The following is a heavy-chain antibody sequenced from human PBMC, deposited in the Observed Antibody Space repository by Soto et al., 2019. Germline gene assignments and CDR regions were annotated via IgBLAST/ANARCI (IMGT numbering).Heavy chain of an antibody. CDR2: IHYSGST. CDR1: GGSVSSRSYY. CDR3: ARRVYYDVLTNWYFDS. Sequence: PSETLSLPCTVSGGSVSSRSYYWSFIRQPPGKGLEWIGNIHYSGSTNYNPSLKSRVTISVDTSKNQFSLELNSVTAADTAVYYCARRVYYDVLTNWYFDSWGQGNMVTVSS. D-gene: IGHD3-9*01. J-gene: IGHJ4*02. V-gene: IGHV4-61*01.